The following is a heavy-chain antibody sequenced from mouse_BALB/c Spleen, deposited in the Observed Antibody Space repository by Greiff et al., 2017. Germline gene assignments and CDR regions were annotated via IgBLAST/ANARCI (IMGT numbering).Heavy chain of an antibody. D-gene: IGHD2-14*01. V-gene: IGHV5-6-5*01. J-gene: IGHJ2*01. CDR1: GFTFSSYA. CDR2: ISSGGST. CDR3: ARAYYRYDDYFDY. Sequence: EVKLVESGGGLVKPGGSLKLSCAASGFTFSSYAMSWVRQTPEKRLEWVASISSGGSTYYPDSVKGRFTISRDNARNILYLQMSSLRSEDTAMYYCARAYYRYDDYFDYWGQGTTLTVSS.